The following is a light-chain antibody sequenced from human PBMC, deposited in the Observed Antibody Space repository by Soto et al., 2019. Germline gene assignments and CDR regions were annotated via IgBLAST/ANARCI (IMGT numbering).Light chain of an antibody. J-gene: IGKJ2*01. CDR2: AAS. Sequence: DIQMTQSPSSLSASVGDRVTITCRASQSISSYLNWYQQKPGKAPKLLFYAASSLQSGVPSRFSGSGSGTDFTITISSLQPEDFATYYCQQSYSTPPSFGQGTKLEIK. V-gene: IGKV1-39*01. CDR1: QSISSY. CDR3: QQSYSTPPS.